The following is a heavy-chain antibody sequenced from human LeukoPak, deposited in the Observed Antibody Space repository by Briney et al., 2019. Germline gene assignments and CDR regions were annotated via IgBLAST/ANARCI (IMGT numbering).Heavy chain of an antibody. V-gene: IGHV4-31*03. Sequence: SETLSLTCIVSGGSISSGDYSWSWIRQHPGKGLEWIGYIYYSGSTYYNPSLKSRVTISVDTSKNQFSLKLSSVTAADTAVYYCARDKGGYCSGGSCYGPRPGAHAFDIWGQGTMVTVSS. CDR1: GGSISSGDYS. J-gene: IGHJ3*02. CDR3: ARDKGGYCSGGSCYGPRPGAHAFDI. D-gene: IGHD2-15*01. CDR2: IYYSGST.